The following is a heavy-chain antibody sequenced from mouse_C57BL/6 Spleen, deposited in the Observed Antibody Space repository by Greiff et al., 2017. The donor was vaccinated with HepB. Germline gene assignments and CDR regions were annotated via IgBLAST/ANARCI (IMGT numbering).Heavy chain of an antibody. CDR2: INPNNGGT. V-gene: IGHV1-22*01. Sequence: VQLQQSGPELVKPGASVKMSCKASGYTFTDYNMHWVKQSHGKSLEWIGYINPNNGGTSYNQKFKGKATLTVNKSSSTAYMELRSLTSEDSAVYYCAREETAQATFAYWGQGTLVTVSA. CDR3: AREETAQATFAY. CDR1: GYTFTDYN. J-gene: IGHJ3*01. D-gene: IGHD3-2*02.